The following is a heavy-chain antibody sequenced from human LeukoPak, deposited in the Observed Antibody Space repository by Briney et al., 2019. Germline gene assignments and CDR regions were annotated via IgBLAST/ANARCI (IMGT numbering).Heavy chain of an antibody. J-gene: IGHJ4*02. CDR2: ISGSGGST. Sequence: GGSLRLSCAASGFTFSSYSMNWVRQAPGKGLEWVSAISGSGGSTYYADSVKGRFTISRDNSKNTLYLQMNSLRAEDTAVYYCAKAVSGYDFWSGYYFADYWGQGTLVTVSS. CDR3: AKAVSGYDFWSGYYFADY. CDR1: GFTFSSYS. V-gene: IGHV3-23*01. D-gene: IGHD3-3*01.